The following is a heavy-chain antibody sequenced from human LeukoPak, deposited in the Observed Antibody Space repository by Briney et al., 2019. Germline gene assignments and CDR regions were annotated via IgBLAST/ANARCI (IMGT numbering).Heavy chain of an antibody. CDR1: GGSISSYY. CDR2: IYTSGST. J-gene: IGHJ3*02. V-gene: IGHV4-4*07. D-gene: IGHD3-22*01. CDR3: AREFHYYDSSGYYYGPVVAFDI. Sequence: IPSETLSLTCTVSGGSISSYYWSWIRQPAGKGLEWIGRIYTSGSTNYNPSLKSRVTMSVDTSKNQFSLKLGSVTAADTAVYYCAREFHYYDSSGYYYGPVVAFDIWGQGTMVTVSS.